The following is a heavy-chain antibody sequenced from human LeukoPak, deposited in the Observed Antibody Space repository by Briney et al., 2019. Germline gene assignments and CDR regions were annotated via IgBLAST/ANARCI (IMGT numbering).Heavy chain of an antibody. CDR1: GGTFSSYA. V-gene: IGHV1-69*01. D-gene: IGHD4-17*01. CDR2: IIPIFGTA. Sequence: SVKVSCKASGGTFSSYAISWVRQAPGQGLEWMGGIIPIFGTANYAQKFQGRVTITADESTSTAYMELSSLRSDDTAVYYCARLLRDGDYVSDFDYWGQGTLVTVSS. CDR3: ARLLRDGDYVSDFDY. J-gene: IGHJ4*02.